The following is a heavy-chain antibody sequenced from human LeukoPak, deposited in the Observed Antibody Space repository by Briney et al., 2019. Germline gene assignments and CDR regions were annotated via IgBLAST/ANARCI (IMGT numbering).Heavy chain of an antibody. CDR1: GGSFSGYY. J-gene: IGHJ2*01. CDR3: ARKQQLVPREIWYFDL. D-gene: IGHD6-13*01. V-gene: IGHV4-34*01. CDR2: INHSGST. Sequence: PSETLSLTCAVYGGSFSGYYWSWIRHPPGKGLEWIGEINHSGSTNYNPSLKSRVTISVDTSKNQFSLKLSSVTAADTAVYYCARKQQLVPREIWYFDLWGRGTLVTVSS.